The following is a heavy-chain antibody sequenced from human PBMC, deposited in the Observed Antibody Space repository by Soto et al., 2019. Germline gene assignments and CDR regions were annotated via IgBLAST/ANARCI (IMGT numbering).Heavy chain of an antibody. CDR2: IYHSGST. CDR1: GGSISSSNW. Sequence: SETLSLTCAVSGGSISSSNWWSWVRQPPGKGLEWIGEIYHSGSTNYNPSLKSRVTISVDKSKNQFSLKLSCVTAADTAVYYCARGITILGVVTQPYYYYCMDVWGQGTTVTVSS. V-gene: IGHV4-4*02. D-gene: IGHD3-3*01. J-gene: IGHJ6*02. CDR3: ARGITILGVVTQPYYYYCMDV.